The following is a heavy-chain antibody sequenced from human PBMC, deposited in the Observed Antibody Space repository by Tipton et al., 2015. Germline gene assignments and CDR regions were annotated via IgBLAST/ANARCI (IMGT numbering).Heavy chain of an antibody. V-gene: IGHV4-34*01. CDR1: GGSFSGYY. Sequence: TLSLTCAVYGGSFSGYYWSWIRQPPGKGLEWIGEINHSGSTNYNPSLKSRVTISVDTSKSQFSLKMTSVTATDTAVYYCARDLEHGMDVWGHGTTVTVSS. CDR3: ARDLEHGMDV. D-gene: IGHD5-24*01. CDR2: INHSGST. J-gene: IGHJ6*02.